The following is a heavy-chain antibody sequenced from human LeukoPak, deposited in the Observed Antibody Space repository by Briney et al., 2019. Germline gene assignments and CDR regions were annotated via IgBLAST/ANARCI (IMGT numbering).Heavy chain of an antibody. CDR3: ATAHYDSSGYYRRAFDI. D-gene: IGHD3-22*01. CDR2: MNPNSGNT. Sequence: ASVKVSCKASGYTFTSYDINWVRQATGQGLEWMGWMNPNSGNTGYAQKFQGRVTMTRNTSISTAYMELSSLRSEDTAVYYCATAHYDSSGYYRRAFDIWGQGTMVTVSS. CDR1: GYTFTSYD. V-gene: IGHV1-8*01. J-gene: IGHJ3*02.